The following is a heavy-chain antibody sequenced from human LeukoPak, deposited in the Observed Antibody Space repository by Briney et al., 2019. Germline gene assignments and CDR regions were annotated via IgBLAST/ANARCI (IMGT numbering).Heavy chain of an antibody. CDR1: GGSVNSDTYF. D-gene: IGHD1-26*01. CDR3: ASGRYSGSYFRFDY. J-gene: IGHJ4*02. CDR2: MNSIKGT. V-gene: IGHV4-39*07. Sequence: SVTLSLTCTVSGGSVNSDTYFRAWIRQPPGKGLEWNTNMNSIKGTSYNPSLESRVTISVDPSRNQFSLKLTSVTAADTAIYYCASGRYSGSYFRFDYWGQGNLVSVSS.